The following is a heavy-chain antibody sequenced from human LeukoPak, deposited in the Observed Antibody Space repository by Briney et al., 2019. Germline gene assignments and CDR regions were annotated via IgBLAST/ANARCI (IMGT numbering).Heavy chain of an antibody. CDR3: AKEVTPDRSGFDAFDI. J-gene: IGHJ3*02. V-gene: IGHV3-48*03. D-gene: IGHD3-22*01. CDR2: ISSSGSTI. Sequence: PGGSLRLSCAASGFTFSSYEMDWVRQAPGKGLEWVSYISSSGSTIYYADSVKVRFTISRDNAKNSLYLQMNSLRAEDTAVYYCAKEVTPDRSGFDAFDIWGQGTMVTVSS. CDR1: GFTFSSYE.